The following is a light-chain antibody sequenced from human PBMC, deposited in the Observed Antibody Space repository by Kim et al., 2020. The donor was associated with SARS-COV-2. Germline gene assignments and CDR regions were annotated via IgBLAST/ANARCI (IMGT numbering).Light chain of an antibody. V-gene: IGKV4-1*01. Sequence: DIVMTQSPDSLAVSLGERATINCKSSQSVLYSSNNKNYLAWYQQKPGQPPKVLIYWASTRESGVPDRFSGSQSGTDFTLTISSLQAEDVAVYYCQQYYSIPVTFGGGTKVEIK. CDR1: QSVLYSSNNKNY. CDR2: WAS. J-gene: IGKJ4*01. CDR3: QQYYSIPVT.